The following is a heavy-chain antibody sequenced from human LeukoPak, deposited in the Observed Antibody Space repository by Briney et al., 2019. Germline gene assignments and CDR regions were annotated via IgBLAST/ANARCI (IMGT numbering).Heavy chain of an antibody. CDR2: ISYSGTT. V-gene: IGHV4-59*11. CDR1: SGSIRSQH. CDR3: TRERNGGDHYYMDV. Sequence: PSETLSLTCTVSSGSIRSQHWSWIRQPPGKGLEWIGFISYSGTTYYNPSLESRVTISRDTSRNQFSLKLSSVTAADTAVYYCTRERNGGDHYYMDVWGKGTTVTVSS. J-gene: IGHJ6*03. D-gene: IGHD3-16*01.